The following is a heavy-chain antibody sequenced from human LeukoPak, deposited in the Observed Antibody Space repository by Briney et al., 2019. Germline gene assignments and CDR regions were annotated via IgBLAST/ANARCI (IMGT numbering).Heavy chain of an antibody. V-gene: IGHV3-30*18. D-gene: IGHD1-26*01. Sequence: GGSLRLSCAASGFTFSSYGMHWVRQAPGKGLEWVAVISYDGSNKYYADSVKGRFTISRDNSKNTLYLQMNSLRAEDTTVYYCAKDHGRAFGYWGQGTLVTVSS. CDR3: AKDHGRAFGY. CDR1: GFTFSSYG. J-gene: IGHJ4*02. CDR2: ISYDGSNK.